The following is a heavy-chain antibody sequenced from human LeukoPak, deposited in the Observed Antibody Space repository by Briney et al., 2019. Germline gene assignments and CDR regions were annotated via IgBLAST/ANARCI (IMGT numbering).Heavy chain of an antibody. D-gene: IGHD1/OR15-1a*01. Sequence: SETLSLTCTVSGGSISSSSYYWGWIRQPPGKGLEWIGSIYYSGSTYYNPSLKSRVTISVDTSKNQFSLKLSSVTAADTAVYYCARKQGGDAFDIWGQGTMVTVSS. CDR2: IYYSGST. V-gene: IGHV4-39*01. J-gene: IGHJ3*02. CDR3: ARKQGGDAFDI. CDR1: GGSISSSSYY.